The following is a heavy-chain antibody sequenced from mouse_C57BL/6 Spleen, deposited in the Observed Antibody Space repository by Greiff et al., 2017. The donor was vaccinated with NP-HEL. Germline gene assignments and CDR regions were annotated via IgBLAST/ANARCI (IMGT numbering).Heavy chain of an antibody. V-gene: IGHV1-26*01. Sequence: EVQLQQSGPELVKPGASVKISCKASGYTFTDYYMNWVKPSHGKSLEWIGDINPNNGGASYNQKFRGKATLTVDKYSSTADMELRSLTSEDAAVYYWARAGVTTVPWYLDVWGTGATVTVSS. D-gene: IGHD1-1*01. CDR3: ARAGVTTVPWYLDV. J-gene: IGHJ1*03. CDR2: INPNNGGA. CDR1: GYTFTDYY.